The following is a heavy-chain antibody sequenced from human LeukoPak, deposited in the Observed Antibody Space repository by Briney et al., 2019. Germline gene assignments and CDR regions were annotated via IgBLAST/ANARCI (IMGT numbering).Heavy chain of an antibody. CDR3: ARVIQSSGSSDY. Sequence: PGGSLRLSCAASGFTFRNYGMNWVRQAPGKGLEWLSSISSSSGYIYYADSLKSRFTISRDNAKNSLYLQMNSLRGEDTAVYYCARVIQSSGSSDYWGQGTLVTVSS. D-gene: IGHD3-10*01. V-gene: IGHV3-21*01. J-gene: IGHJ4*02. CDR2: ISSSSGYI. CDR1: GFTFRNYG.